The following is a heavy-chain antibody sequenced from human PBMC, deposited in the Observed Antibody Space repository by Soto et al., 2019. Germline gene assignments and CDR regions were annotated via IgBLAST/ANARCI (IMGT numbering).Heavy chain of an antibody. CDR1: GYTFVSYG. J-gene: IGHJ3*01. CDR3: SRDAHKWLIAAFDF. CDR2: ISPYNGNT. V-gene: IGHV1-18*01. D-gene: IGHD6-19*01. Sequence: QVQLVQSGAEVKEPGASVKVSCKASGYTFVSYGISWVRQAPGQGLEWMGWISPYNGNTNYAPKFQGRVTMTTEPSTSTVYMELRSLRSAVTSVYYCSRDAHKWLIAAFDFWGQGTMVTVSS.